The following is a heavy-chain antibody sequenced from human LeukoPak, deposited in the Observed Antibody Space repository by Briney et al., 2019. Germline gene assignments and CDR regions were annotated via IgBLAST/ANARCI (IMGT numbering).Heavy chain of an antibody. CDR3: AKYSLIAAGVPSDYMDV. CDR1: GFTFSNYA. CDR2: IGGSGVTT. Sequence: GGSLRLSCAASGFTFSNYAMMWVRQAPGKGLEGVPAIGGSGVTTVYADSVEGRFTISRDTNMLHLQMHSLRAEDTAVYYCAKYSLIAAGVPSDYMDVWGKGTRVTVSS. D-gene: IGHD6-13*01. J-gene: IGHJ6*03. V-gene: IGHV3-23*01.